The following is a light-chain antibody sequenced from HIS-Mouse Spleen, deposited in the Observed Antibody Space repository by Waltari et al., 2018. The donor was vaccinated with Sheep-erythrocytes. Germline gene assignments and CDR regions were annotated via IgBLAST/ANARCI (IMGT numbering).Light chain of an antibody. CDR3: QQRSNWYT. CDR2: DAS. Sequence: EIVLTQSPATLSFSPGERATLSCRASQSVSSYLAWYQQKSGQAPRLLIYDASNRAPGIPARFSGSGAGTDFTLTISSLEPEDFAVYYCQQRSNWYTFGQGTKLEIK. J-gene: IGKJ2*01. CDR1: QSVSSY. V-gene: IGKV3-11*01.